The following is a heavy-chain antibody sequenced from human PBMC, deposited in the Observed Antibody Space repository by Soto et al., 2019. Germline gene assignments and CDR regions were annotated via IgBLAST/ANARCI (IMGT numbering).Heavy chain of an antibody. CDR1: CGSISNGGYY. V-gene: IGHV4-31*03. CDR2: IYYSGST. J-gene: IGHJ4*02. Sequence: PSETLSLTCTVSCGSISNGGYYWSWIRQHPGKGLEWIGYIYYSGSTYYNPSLKSRVTISVDTSKNQFSLKLSSVTAADTAVYYCARAYDSSGYYPPLDWGQGTLVTVSS. D-gene: IGHD3-22*01. CDR3: ARAYDSSGYYPPLD.